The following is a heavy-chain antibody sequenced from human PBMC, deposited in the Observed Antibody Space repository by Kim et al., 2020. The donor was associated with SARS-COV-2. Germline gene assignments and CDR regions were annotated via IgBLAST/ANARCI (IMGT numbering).Heavy chain of an antibody. CDR3: ARRYGSGSYHVGIDV. CDR2: TYIRSQSYN. Sequence: PSTGIEGLGRTYIRSQSYNDYAVAVSSRITITPDTSINQFSLQLNSVTPEDTAVYYCARRYGSGSYHVGIDVWGQGTTVTVSS. D-gene: IGHD3-10*01. V-gene: IGHV6-1*01. J-gene: IGHJ6*02.